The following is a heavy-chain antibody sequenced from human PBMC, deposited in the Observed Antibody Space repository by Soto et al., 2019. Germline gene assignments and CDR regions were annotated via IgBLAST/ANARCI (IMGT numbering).Heavy chain of an antibody. V-gene: IGHV4-39*01. CDR1: GGYITSNGYY. D-gene: IGHD3-16*02. CDR2: ISYSEST. Sequence: QLQLQESGPGLVKPSETLSLTCAVSGGYITSNGYYWGWIRQTPGKGLEWVGTISYSESTYYNPSLESRVTMSVDTSKNQLSLRLNSVTAADPAVYYCASRRALSYRAYAMDVWGQGPTVTVSS. CDR3: ASRRALSYRAYAMDV. J-gene: IGHJ6*02.